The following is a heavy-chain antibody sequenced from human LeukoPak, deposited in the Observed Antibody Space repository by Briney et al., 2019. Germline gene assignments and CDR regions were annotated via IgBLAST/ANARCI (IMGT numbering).Heavy chain of an antibody. J-gene: IGHJ3*02. Sequence: GGSLRLSCAASGFTFSDYYMSWIRQAPGEGLEWVSYISSGGRTIYYADSVKGRFTMSRDNAKNSLYLQMNSLRAEDTAVYYCARPVVAATTPDTFDIWGQGTMVTVSS. CDR3: ARPVVAATTPDTFDI. CDR2: ISSGGRTI. V-gene: IGHV3-11*04. CDR1: GFTFSDYY. D-gene: IGHD2-15*01.